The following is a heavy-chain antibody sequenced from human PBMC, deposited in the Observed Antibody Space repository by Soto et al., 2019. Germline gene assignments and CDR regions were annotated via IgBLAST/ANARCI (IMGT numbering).Heavy chain of an antibody. Sequence: KPGGSLCLSCAGSGFTFGDSYKSWIRQAPGKGLEWLSYISPGSRYPAYADSVKGRFTISRDNAKRSLYLQMMSLTAEDTAIYYCVRGGGGGLFDPWGQGTMVSV. CDR1: GFTFGDSY. V-gene: IGHV3-11*06. J-gene: IGHJ5*02. D-gene: IGHD2-15*01. CDR2: ISPGSRYP. CDR3: VRGGGGGLFDP.